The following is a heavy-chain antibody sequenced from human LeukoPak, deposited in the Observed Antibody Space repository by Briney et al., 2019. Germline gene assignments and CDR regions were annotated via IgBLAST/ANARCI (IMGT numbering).Heavy chain of an antibody. J-gene: IGHJ4*02. CDR1: GFSFSDSQ. V-gene: IGHV3-11*05. CDR3: AREDESVSGYFVY. Sequence: GGSLRLSCAASGFSFSDSQMSWIRQAPGKGLEWVSYISSRSSYTSYVDSVKGRFTISRDNAKNSLYLQMNSLRAEDTAVYYFAREDESVSGYFVYWGQGTLVTVSS. CDR2: ISSRSSYT. D-gene: IGHD6-19*01.